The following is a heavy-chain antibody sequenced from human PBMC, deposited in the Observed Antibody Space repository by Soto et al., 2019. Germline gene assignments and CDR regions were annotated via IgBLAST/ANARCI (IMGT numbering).Heavy chain of an antibody. CDR1: GYTFTSYD. V-gene: IGHV1-8*01. D-gene: IGHD1-1*01. Sequence: QVQLVQSGAEVKKPGASVKVSCKASGYTFTSYDINWVRQATGQGLEWMGWMNPNSGNTVYAQKLQGRVTMTRNTSISTAYMELSSLRSEDTAVYYWARERTGTTSMDVWGQGTTVTVSS. CDR2: MNPNSGNT. CDR3: ARERTGTTSMDV. J-gene: IGHJ6*02.